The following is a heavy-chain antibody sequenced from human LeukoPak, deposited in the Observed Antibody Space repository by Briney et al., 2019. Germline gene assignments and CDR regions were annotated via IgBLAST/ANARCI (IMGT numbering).Heavy chain of an antibody. V-gene: IGHV1-69*06. CDR2: IIPIFGTA. J-gene: IGHJ4*02. Sequence: GSSVKVSCKASGGTFISYAISWVRQAPGQGLEWMGGIIPIFGTANYAQKFQGRVTITADKSTSTAYMELSSLRSEDTAVYYCARDLPATENYFDYWGQGTLVTVSS. CDR1: GGTFISYA. CDR3: ARDLPATENYFDY. D-gene: IGHD5-12*01.